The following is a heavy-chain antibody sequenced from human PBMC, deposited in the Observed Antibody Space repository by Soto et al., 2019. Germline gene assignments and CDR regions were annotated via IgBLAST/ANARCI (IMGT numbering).Heavy chain of an antibody. V-gene: IGHV4-31*03. J-gene: IGHJ5*02. CDR1: GGSISSGGYY. CDR2: IYYSGST. D-gene: IGHD6-13*01. CDR3: ERDRRGKWFDP. Sequence: SETLSLTCTVSGGSISSGGYYWSWIRQHPGKGLEWIGYIYYSGSTYYNPSLKSRVTISVDTSKNQFSLKLSSVTAADTAVYYCERDRRGKWFDPWGQGTLVTVSS.